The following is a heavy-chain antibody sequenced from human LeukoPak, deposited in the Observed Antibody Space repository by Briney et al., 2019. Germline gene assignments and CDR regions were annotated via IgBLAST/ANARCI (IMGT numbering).Heavy chain of an antibody. CDR2: ITGGRNTAT. Sequence: GGSLRLSCAASGFTFSDYYMSWIRQAPGKGLEWVSYITGGRNTATFYADSVKGRFTISRDNAKTMLYLHMNSLRAEDTAVYYCASDNKYGYDYWGQGTLVTVSS. V-gene: IGHV3-11*01. CDR1: GFTFSDYY. CDR3: ASDNKYGYDY. D-gene: IGHD5-24*01. J-gene: IGHJ4*02.